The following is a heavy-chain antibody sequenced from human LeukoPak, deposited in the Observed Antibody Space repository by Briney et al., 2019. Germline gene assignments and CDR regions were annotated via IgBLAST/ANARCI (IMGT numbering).Heavy chain of an antibody. J-gene: IGHJ4*02. CDR3: ARYHTSCYSY. CDR2: ILPMLGTG. CDR1: GGTFRSYG. V-gene: IGHV1-69*13. Sequence: GASVKVSCKASGGTFRSYGISWVRQAPGQGLEWLGGILPMLGTGNHAQNLQGRVTITADESTSTAYMELSRLRSDDTAVYYCARYHTSCYSYWGQGTLVTVSS. D-gene: IGHD2-2*02.